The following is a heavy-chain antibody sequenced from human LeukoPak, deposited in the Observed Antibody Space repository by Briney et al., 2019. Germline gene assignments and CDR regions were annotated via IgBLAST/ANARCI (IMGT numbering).Heavy chain of an antibody. Sequence: PSETLCLTCTVSGGSISSYSRSWIRQPPGKGLEWIGYIYYSGSTNYNPSPKSRVTISVDTSKNQFSLKLSSVTAADTAVYYCARDRRRDRLHAFDIWGQGTMVTVSS. CDR1: GGSISSYS. CDR3: ARDRRRDRLHAFDI. CDR2: IYYSGST. D-gene: IGHD1-26*01. J-gene: IGHJ3*02. V-gene: IGHV4-59*01.